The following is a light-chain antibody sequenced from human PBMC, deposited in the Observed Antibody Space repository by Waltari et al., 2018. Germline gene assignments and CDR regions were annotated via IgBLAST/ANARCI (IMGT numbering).Light chain of an antibody. V-gene: IGLV2-14*03. CDR3: LSYTTSYTWL. J-gene: IGLJ3*02. CDR2: DVN. CDR1: SSALGTYDF. Sequence: QSALTQPASVSGSPGQSLTISCAGSSSALGTYDFSTWYQQLPGTVPKLILFDVNKRPSGISARFSGSKSGNTASLTISGLLPEDEADYFCLSYTTSYTWLFGGGTRVTVL.